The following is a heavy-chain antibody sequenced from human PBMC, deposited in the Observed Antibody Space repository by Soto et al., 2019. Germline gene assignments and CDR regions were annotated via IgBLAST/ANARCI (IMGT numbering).Heavy chain of an antibody. CDR3: ARRTVATIPYCSGGSCYYAYFDY. J-gene: IGHJ4*02. V-gene: IGHV5-51*01. CDR2: IYPGDSDT. D-gene: IGHD2-15*01. CDR1: GYGFTSYW. Sequence: PGESLKISCKGSGYGFTSYWIGWVRQMPGKGLEWMGIIYPGDSDTRYSPSFQGQVTISADKSISTAYLQWSSLKASDTAMYYCARRTVATIPYCSGGSCYYAYFDYWGQGTLVTVSS.